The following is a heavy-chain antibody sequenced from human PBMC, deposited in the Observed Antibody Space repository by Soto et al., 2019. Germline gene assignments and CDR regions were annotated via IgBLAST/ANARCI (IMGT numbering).Heavy chain of an antibody. D-gene: IGHD3-3*01. CDR3: ARQLRFLPPLDY. V-gene: IGHV3-30-3*01. CDR2: ISYDGSNK. Sequence: PGGSLRLSCAASGFTFSSYAMHWVRQAPGKGLEWVAVISYDGSNKYYADSVKGRFTISRDNSKNTLYLQMNSLRAEDTDVYYCARQLRFLPPLDYWGQGTLVTVSS. J-gene: IGHJ4*02. CDR1: GFTFSSYA.